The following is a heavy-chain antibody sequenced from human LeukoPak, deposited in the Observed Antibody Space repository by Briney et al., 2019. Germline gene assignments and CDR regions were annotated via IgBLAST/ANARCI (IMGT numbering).Heavy chain of an antibody. CDR3: ARGIYNDY. Sequence: ASVKVSCKASGYTLNGHHIHWVRRAPGQGLEWMGWINPNSGGTNYAQNFQGRVTMTRDTSISTAYMELLRLRSDDTAVYYCARGIYNDYWGQGPWSPSPQ. D-gene: IGHD3-10*01. V-gene: IGHV1-2*02. CDR2: INPNSGGT. J-gene: IGHJ4*02. CDR1: GYTLNGHH.